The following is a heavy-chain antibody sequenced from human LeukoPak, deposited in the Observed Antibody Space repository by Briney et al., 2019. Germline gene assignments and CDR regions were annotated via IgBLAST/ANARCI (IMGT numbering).Heavy chain of an antibody. J-gene: IGHJ4*02. Sequence: PSETLSLTCTVSGGSISSYYWSWIRQPPGKGLEWVGYIYYSGSTNYNPSLESRVTISVDTSKTQFSLRLTSVTAADTAIYYCARQYRIASRCFDYSGQGGLVTVS. D-gene: IGHD2-21*01. V-gene: IGHV4-59*08. CDR1: GGSISSYY. CDR3: ARQYRIASRCFDY. CDR2: IYYSGST.